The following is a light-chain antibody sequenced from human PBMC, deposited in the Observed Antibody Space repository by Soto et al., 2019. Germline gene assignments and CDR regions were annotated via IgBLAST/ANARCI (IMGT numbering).Light chain of an antibody. J-gene: IGKJ4*01. Sequence: AIRMIQSPSSLSASTGDRVTITCRASQGISSYLAWYQQKPGKAPKLLIYAASTLQSGVPSRFSGSGSGTDFTLTISCLQSEDFATYYCQQYYSYPRLTFGGGTKVDIK. CDR1: QGISSY. CDR2: AAS. CDR3: QQYYSYPRLT. V-gene: IGKV1-8*01.